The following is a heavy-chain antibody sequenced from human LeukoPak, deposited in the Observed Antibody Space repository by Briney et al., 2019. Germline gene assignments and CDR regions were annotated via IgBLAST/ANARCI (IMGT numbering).Heavy chain of an antibody. Sequence: SETLSLTCSVSGGSISNYFWNWIRQPPGKGLEWIGYIYSSGSTNYNPSLKSRVTISVDTSKNQFSLKLSSVTAADTAVYYCARNPRRWLQLNYFDYWGQGTLVTVSS. D-gene: IGHD5-24*01. CDR1: GGSISNYF. V-gene: IGHV4-59*12. CDR3: ARNPRRWLQLNYFDY. CDR2: IYSSGST. J-gene: IGHJ4*02.